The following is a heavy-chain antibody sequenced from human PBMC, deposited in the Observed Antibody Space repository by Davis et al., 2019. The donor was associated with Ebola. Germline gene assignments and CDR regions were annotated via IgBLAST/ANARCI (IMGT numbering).Heavy chain of an antibody. CDR2: VIPVFGTT. J-gene: IGHJ6*02. V-gene: IGHV1-69*13. CDR1: GGTFSSYA. CDR3: ASYSKSLYYYYYGLDL. D-gene: IGHD4-11*01. Sequence: SVKVSCKASGGTFSSYAISWVRQAPGQGLEWMGWVIPVFGTTNYAQKFQGRVTLTADESTSTGFMELTSLRSEDTAMYFCASYSKSLYYYYYGLDLWGQGTSVTVSS.